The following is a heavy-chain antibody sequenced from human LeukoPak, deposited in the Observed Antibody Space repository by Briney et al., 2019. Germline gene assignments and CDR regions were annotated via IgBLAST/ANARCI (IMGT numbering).Heavy chain of an antibody. J-gene: IGHJ4*02. CDR3: ARAPGAARDGHFDY. CDR1: DYSISSGYY. Sequence: ASETLSLTCTVSDYSISSGYYWGWIRQPPGKGLEWIGSIYHSGSTYYNPSLKSRVTISVDTSKNQFSLKLSSVTAADTAVYYCARAPGAARDGHFDYWGQGTLVTVSS. D-gene: IGHD6-6*01. V-gene: IGHV4-38-2*02. CDR2: IYHSGST.